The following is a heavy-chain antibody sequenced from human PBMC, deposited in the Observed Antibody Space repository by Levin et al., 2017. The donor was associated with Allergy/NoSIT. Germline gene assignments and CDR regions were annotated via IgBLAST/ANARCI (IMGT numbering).Heavy chain of an antibody. Sequence: SQTLSLPCAISGDSVSSNSATWIWIRQSPSRGLEWLGRTYYRSKWSNDYAVSVKSRITINADTSKNQFSLHLNSVTPEDTAVYFCARRSANWGYDYWGQGTLVTVSS. V-gene: IGHV6-1*01. D-gene: IGHD7-27*01. J-gene: IGHJ4*02. CDR3: ARRSANWGYDY. CDR1: GDSVSSNSAT. CDR2: TYYRSKWSN.